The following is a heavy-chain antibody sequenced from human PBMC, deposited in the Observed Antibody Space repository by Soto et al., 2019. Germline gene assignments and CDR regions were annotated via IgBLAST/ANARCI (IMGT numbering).Heavy chain of an antibody. D-gene: IGHD3-9*01. Sequence: EVQLVESGGGLVQPGGSLRLSCAASGFTFSSYWMSWVRQAPGKGLEWVANIKQDGSEKYYVDSVKGRFTISRDNAKNSLYLQMNSLRAEDTAVYYCARSFTPIYDILTGLMYYYYGMDVWGQGTTVTVSS. CDR1: GFTFSSYW. J-gene: IGHJ6*02. CDR3: ARSFTPIYDILTGLMYYYYGMDV. CDR2: IKQDGSEK. V-gene: IGHV3-7*04.